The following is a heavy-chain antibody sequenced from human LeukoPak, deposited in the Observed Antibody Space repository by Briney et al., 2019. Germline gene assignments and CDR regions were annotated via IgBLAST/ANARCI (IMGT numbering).Heavy chain of an antibody. J-gene: IGHJ4*02. CDR2: FDHGGGT. Sequence: PSETLSLTCTLSGYSISTGYDWDWIRQPPGKGREWRGTFDHGGGTYYNPSLKSRVTMSVDTSKNQFSLKLSSVTAAAMAVYYCARDSQFHFDYWGRGALVTVSS. CDR1: GYSISTGYD. V-gene: IGHV4-38-2*02. CDR3: ARDSQFHFDY.